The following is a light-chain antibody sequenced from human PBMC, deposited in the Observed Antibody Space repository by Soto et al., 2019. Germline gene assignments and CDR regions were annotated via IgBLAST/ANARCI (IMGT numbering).Light chain of an antibody. Sequence: DIQMTQFPSTLSASVGDRVTITCRASQSISNRLAWFQQKSGEAPNLLIHKASSLESGVPSRFSGSGSGTEFTLTISSLQPDDFATYYCQHYNTYSWTFGQGTKVEIK. CDR1: QSISNR. V-gene: IGKV1-5*03. CDR2: KAS. CDR3: QHYNTYSWT. J-gene: IGKJ1*01.